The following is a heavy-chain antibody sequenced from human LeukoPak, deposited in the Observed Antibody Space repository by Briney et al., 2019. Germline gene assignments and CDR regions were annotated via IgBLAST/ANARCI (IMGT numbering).Heavy chain of an antibody. Sequence: SETLSLTCAVYGGSFSGYYWSWIRQPPGKGLEWIGEINHSGSTNYNPSLKSRVTVSVDTSKNQFSLKLSSVAAADTAVYYCASGAYYYDSSGYYWVYWGQGTLVTVSS. V-gene: IGHV4-34*01. CDR1: GGSFSGYY. CDR2: INHSGST. J-gene: IGHJ4*02. D-gene: IGHD3-22*01. CDR3: ASGAYYYDSSGYYWVY.